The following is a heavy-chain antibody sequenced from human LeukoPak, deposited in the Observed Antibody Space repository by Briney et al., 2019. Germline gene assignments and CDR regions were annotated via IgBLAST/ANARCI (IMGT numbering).Heavy chain of an antibody. Sequence: GESLKISCKGSGYGFTDYWIGWVRQMPGKGLEWMGVIYPGDSDTRYSPSFQGQVTISADKSISTAYLQWSSLKASDIAMYYCARFGYCSSTSCYKEDYYYGMDVWGQGTTVTVS. J-gene: IGHJ6*02. D-gene: IGHD2-2*02. CDR2: IYPGDSDT. CDR3: ARFGYCSSTSCYKEDYYYGMDV. CDR1: GYGFTDYW. V-gene: IGHV5-51*01.